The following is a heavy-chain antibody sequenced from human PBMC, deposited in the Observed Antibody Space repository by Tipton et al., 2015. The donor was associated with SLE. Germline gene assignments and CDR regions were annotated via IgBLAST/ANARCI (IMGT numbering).Heavy chain of an antibody. CDR3: ARATGVLYYYYGMDV. Sequence: VQLVQSGPEVKKPGESLKISCKGSGYSFTNYWLGWVRQMPGKGLEWMGIIYPGDSKTGYSPSFQGQVTISADKSISTAYLQWSSLKASDTAMYYCARATGVLYYYYGMDVWGQGTTVTVSS. CDR1: GYSFTNYW. CDR2: IYPGDSKT. D-gene: IGHD7-27*01. V-gene: IGHV5-51*03. J-gene: IGHJ6*02.